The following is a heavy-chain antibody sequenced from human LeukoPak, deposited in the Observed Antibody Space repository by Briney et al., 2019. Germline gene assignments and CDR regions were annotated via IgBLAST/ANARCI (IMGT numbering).Heavy chain of an antibody. Sequence: GGSLRLSCAASGFTFSSYAMRWVRQAPGKGLEWVAFIRYDGSNKYYADSVKGRFTISRDNSKDTLDLQMNSLRAEYTALYYCAKDQNYYGSGSYLVYWGQGTLVTVSS. D-gene: IGHD3-10*01. CDR3: AKDQNYYGSGSYLVY. CDR1: GFTFSSYA. CDR2: IRYDGSNK. J-gene: IGHJ4*02. V-gene: IGHV3-30*02.